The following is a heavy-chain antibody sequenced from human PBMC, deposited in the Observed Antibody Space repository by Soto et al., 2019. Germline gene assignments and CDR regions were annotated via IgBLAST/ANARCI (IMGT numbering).Heavy chain of an antibody. CDR1: GYSFTNND. J-gene: IGHJ5*02. D-gene: IGHD3-16*02. Sequence: GASVKVSCKASGYSFTNNDVSWVRQATGQGLEWMGWMNPGSGDTGYAQKFQGRVTMTRDISTATAYMELSSLRSDDTATYYCARMETLGSLNWFDPWGQGTPVTVSS. V-gene: IGHV1-8*01. CDR3: ARMETLGSLNWFDP. CDR2: MNPGSGDT.